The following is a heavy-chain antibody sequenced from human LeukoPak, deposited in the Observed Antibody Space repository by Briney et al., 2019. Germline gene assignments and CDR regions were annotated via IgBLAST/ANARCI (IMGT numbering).Heavy chain of an antibody. Sequence: GASVKVSCKASGYTFTSYDINWVRQATGQGLEWMGWMNPNSGNTGYAQKFQGRVTITRNTSISTAYMELSSLRSDDTAVYYCARESAWEPDAFDIWGQGTMVTVSS. J-gene: IGHJ3*02. D-gene: IGHD1-26*01. V-gene: IGHV1-8*03. CDR2: MNPNSGNT. CDR3: ARESAWEPDAFDI. CDR1: GYTFTSYD.